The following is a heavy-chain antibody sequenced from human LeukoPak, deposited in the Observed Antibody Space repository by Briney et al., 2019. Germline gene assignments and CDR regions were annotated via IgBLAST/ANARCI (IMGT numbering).Heavy chain of an antibody. CDR2: IIPIFGTA. CDR3: ARVEYSSDKNWFDP. V-gene: IGHV1-69*13. Sequence: SVKVSCKASGGTFSSYAISWVRQAPGQGLEWMGGIIPIFGTANYAQKFQGRVTITADESASTAYMELSSLRSEDTAVYYCARVEYSSDKNWFDPWGQGTLVTVSS. D-gene: IGHD6-6*01. CDR1: GGTFSSYA. J-gene: IGHJ5*02.